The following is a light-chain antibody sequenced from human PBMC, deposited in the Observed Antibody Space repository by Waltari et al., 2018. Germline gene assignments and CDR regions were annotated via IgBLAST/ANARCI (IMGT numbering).Light chain of an antibody. CDR3: QHHVRLPTT. J-gene: IGKJ1*01. Sequence: IVLMQSPGTLSLSPGERATLSCRASQSVSTYLAWYQQKPGQAPRLLIYGAYSRAAGIPDRFSGSGYGTDFSLTISRLEPEDFAVYYCQHHVRLPTTFGQGTRVEIK. CDR1: QSVSTY. V-gene: IGKV3-20*01. CDR2: GAY.